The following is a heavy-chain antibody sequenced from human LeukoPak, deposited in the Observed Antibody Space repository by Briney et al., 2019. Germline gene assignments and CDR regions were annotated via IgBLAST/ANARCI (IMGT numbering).Heavy chain of an antibody. D-gene: IGHD6-19*01. J-gene: IGHJ4*02. Sequence: PGGSLRLSCAASGFTFSSYAMSWVRQAPGKGLEWVSAISGSGGSTYYADSVKGWFTISRDNAKNSLYLQMNSLRAEDTALYYCAKDFSIAVAGIDYWGQGTLVTVSS. V-gene: IGHV3-23*01. CDR3: AKDFSIAVAGIDY. CDR1: GFTFSSYA. CDR2: ISGSGGST.